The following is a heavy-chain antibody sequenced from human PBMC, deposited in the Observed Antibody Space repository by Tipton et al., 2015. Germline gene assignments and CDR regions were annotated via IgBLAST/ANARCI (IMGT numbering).Heavy chain of an antibody. J-gene: IGHJ4*02. CDR2: IYHSGRT. CDR3: ARARGRHGGLFDS. Sequence: LRLSCAVSGYSISSGYHWGWIRQPPGKGLEWIASIYHSGRTHYNPSLKSRVTISVDTSKNEVSLMLNSVTAADTAVYYCARARGRHGGLFDSWGQGILVTVSS. D-gene: IGHD4-23*01. CDR1: GYSISSGYH. V-gene: IGHV4-38-2*01.